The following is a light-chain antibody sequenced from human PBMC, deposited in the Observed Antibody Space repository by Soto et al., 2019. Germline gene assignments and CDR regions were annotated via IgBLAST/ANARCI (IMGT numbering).Light chain of an antibody. J-gene: IGKJ4*01. CDR2: KAS. Sequence: DIQMTQSPSILSASVGDRVTITCRASQSIGSWLAWYQHKPGKAPKLLIYKASSLETGVPSRFSGSASGTEFTLTISSLQPDDFATYYCQQHANYPITFGGGTKVDI. V-gene: IGKV1-5*03. CDR3: QQHANYPIT. CDR1: QSIGSW.